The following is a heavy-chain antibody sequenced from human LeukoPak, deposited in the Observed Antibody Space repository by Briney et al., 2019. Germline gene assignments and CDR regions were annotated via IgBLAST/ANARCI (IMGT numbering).Heavy chain of an antibody. V-gene: IGHV3-9*01. CDR2: MSWNSGSI. CDR3: ARVLTHFFDY. CDR1: GFTFDDYA. D-gene: IGHD2-8*02. J-gene: IGHJ4*02. Sequence: GGSLRLSCAASGFTFDDYAMHWVRQAPGKSLEWVSAMSWNSGSIGYADSVKGRFTISRDNAKNTLYLQMNSLRAEDTAVYYCARVLTHFFDYWGQGTLVTVSS.